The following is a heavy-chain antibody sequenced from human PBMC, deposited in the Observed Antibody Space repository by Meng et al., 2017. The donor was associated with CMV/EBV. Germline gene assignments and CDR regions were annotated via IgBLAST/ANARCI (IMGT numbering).Heavy chain of an antibody. J-gene: IGHJ6*02. Sequence: SVKVSCKASGYTFTSYGISWVRQAPGQGLEWMGGIIPIFGTANYAQKFQGRVTITTDESTSTAYMELSSLRSEDTAVYYCAMTRGYSYGLDYYYGMDVWGQGTTVTVSS. D-gene: IGHD5-18*01. CDR2: IIPIFGTA. V-gene: IGHV1-69*05. CDR1: GYTFTSYG. CDR3: AMTRGYSYGLDYYYGMDV.